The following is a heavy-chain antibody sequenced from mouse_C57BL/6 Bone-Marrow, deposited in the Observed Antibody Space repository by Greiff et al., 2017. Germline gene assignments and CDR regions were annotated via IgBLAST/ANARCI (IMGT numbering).Heavy chain of an antibody. J-gene: IGHJ2*01. D-gene: IGHD2-3*01. Sequence: QVQLQQPGAELVKPGASVTLSCTASGYTFTSYWMQWVNQRPGQGLEWIGEIDPSDSYTNYNQKFKGEATLTVDPTSSTAYMQLSSLTSEDAAVYDGARSGYYWDYFDYGGRGNTLTVTA. CDR1: GYTFTSYW. CDR3: ARSGYYWDYFDY. CDR2: IDPSDSYT. V-gene: IGHV1-50*01.